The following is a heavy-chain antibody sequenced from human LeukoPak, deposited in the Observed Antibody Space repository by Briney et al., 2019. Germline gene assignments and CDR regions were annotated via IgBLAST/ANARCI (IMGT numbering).Heavy chain of an antibody. J-gene: IGHJ4*02. Sequence: GGSLRLSCAASGFTFSSYEMNWVRQAPGKGLEWVSYISSGGIIIFYSDSVKGRFTISRDNAKNSLYLEMSSLKTEDTAVYYCARGFGENFDYWGQGTLVTVSS. CDR1: GFTFSSYE. CDR3: ARGFGENFDY. D-gene: IGHD4-17*01. V-gene: IGHV3-48*03. CDR2: ISSGGIII.